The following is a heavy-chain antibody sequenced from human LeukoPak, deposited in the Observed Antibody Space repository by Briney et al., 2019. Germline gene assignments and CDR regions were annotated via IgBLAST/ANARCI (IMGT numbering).Heavy chain of an antibody. CDR1: GGSISSYY. CDR3: ARLMRGYFDY. J-gene: IGHJ4*02. Sequence: PSETLSLTCTVSGGSISSYYWSWIRQPPGKGLEWIGYIYYSGSTNYNPSLKSRVTISVDTSKNQFSLKLSPVTAADTAVYYCARLMRGYFDYWGQGTLVTVSS. V-gene: IGHV4-59*01. CDR2: IYYSGST.